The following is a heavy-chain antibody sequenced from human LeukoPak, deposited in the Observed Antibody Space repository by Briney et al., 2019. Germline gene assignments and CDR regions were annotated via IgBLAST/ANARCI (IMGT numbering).Heavy chain of an antibody. Sequence: GASVKVSCKASGYTFTDYYMHWVRQAPGQGLEWMGWINPNSGGTNYAQKFQGRVTMTRDTSISTAYMELSRLRSDDTAVYYCARDDRYSSAWYDEDYHFDYWGQGTLVTVSS. V-gene: IGHV1-2*02. CDR2: INPNSGGT. D-gene: IGHD6-19*01. CDR3: ARDDRYSSAWYDEDYHFDY. J-gene: IGHJ4*02. CDR1: GYTFTDYY.